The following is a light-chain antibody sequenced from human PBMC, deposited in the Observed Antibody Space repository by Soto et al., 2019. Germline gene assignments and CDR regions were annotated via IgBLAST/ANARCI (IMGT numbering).Light chain of an antibody. Sequence: DIQMTQSPSSLSASVGDRVTITCRASQSISSYLNWYQQKPGKALKLLIYASSSLQSGVPSRFSGSGSGTDFTLNISSLQPEDFATYYCQQSYSTPLTCGGGTKVEIK. CDR3: QQSYSTPLT. J-gene: IGKJ4*01. CDR1: QSISSY. V-gene: IGKV1-39*01. CDR2: ASS.